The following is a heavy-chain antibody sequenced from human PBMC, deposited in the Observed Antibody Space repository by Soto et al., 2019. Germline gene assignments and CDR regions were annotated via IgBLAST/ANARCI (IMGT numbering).Heavy chain of an antibody. V-gene: IGHV2-5*02. Sequence: QITLKESGPTLVKPTQTLTLTCTFSGFSLRTSGVGVGWIRQPPGKALEWLALIYWDDGKRYSPSLKSRLTITQDTNKNQVVLRMTNMDPVDTATYYCAHLTTGGFYFDYWGQGTLVTVSS. J-gene: IGHJ4*02. CDR3: AHLTTGGFYFDY. D-gene: IGHD4-17*01. CDR2: IYWDDGK. CDR1: GFSLRTSGVG.